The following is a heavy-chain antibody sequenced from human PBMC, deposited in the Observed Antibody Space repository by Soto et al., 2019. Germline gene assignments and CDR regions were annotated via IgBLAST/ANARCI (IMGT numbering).Heavy chain of an antibody. D-gene: IGHD3-3*01. CDR3: ARGPGRVVKWGY. Sequence: QVQLVQSGAEVKKPGASVKVSCRASGYTFTSYDINWARQATGQGLEWMGWMNPNSGNTGNAQKFQGRVTMTRNTSISTAYMELSSLRSEDTAVYYCARGPGRVVKWGYWGQGTLVTVSS. J-gene: IGHJ4*02. CDR1: GYTFTSYD. V-gene: IGHV1-8*01. CDR2: MNPNSGNT.